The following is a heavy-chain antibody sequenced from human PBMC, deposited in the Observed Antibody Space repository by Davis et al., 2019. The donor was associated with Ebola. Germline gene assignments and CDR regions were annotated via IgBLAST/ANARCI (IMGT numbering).Heavy chain of an antibody. CDR2: IYYIGST. J-gene: IGHJ4*02. V-gene: IGHV4-59*01. CDR3: ASTPTVLGGYFDY. D-gene: IGHD1-14*01. Sequence: MPSETLSLTCTVSGGSISSYYWSWIRQPPGKGLEWIGYIYYIGSTNYNPSLKSRVTISIDTSKNQFSLNLSSVTAADTAVYFCASTPTVLGGYFDYCGQGTLVTVSS. CDR1: GGSISSYY.